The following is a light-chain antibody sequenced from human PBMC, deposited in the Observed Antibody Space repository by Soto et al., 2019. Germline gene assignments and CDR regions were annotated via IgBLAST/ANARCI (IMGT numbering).Light chain of an antibody. CDR2: DVS. CDR3: SSYTTSPPPYA. J-gene: IGLJ1*01. Sequence: QSVLTQPASVSGSPGQSIAISCTGTSSDVGDYNYVSWYQQHPGKAPKLIIYDVSDRPSGVSSRFSGSKSGNTASLTIPWFQPENEANYYCSSYTTSPPPYASEPGTKVTV. V-gene: IGLV2-14*01. CDR1: SSDVGDYNY.